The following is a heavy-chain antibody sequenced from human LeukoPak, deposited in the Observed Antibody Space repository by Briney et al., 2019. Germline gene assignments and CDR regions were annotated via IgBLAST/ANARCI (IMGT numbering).Heavy chain of an antibody. CDR1: GDSVSSNSAA. D-gene: IGHD1-1*01. Sequence: PSQTLSLTCAISGDSVSSNSAAWNWIRQSPSRGLEWLGRTYYRSKWYNDYAVSVKSRIAINPDTSKNQFSLKLSSVTAADTAVYYCASGYNWNDRALRFWGQGTLVTVSS. J-gene: IGHJ4*02. CDR2: TYYRSKWYN. V-gene: IGHV6-1*01. CDR3: ASGYNWNDRALRF.